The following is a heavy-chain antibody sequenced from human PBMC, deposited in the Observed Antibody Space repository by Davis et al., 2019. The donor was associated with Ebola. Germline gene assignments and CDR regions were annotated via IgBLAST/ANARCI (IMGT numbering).Heavy chain of an antibody. J-gene: IGHJ6*04. CDR3: ARDPETYYYYGMDV. Sequence: GGSLRLSCAASGFTFSTYSMSWVRQAPGKGLEWVSSISSDSDYIYYADSAKGRFTISRDNAKNSLYLQMNSLRAEDTAVYYCARDPETYYYYGMDVWGKGTTVTVSS. CDR2: ISSDSDYI. V-gene: IGHV3-21*01. CDR1: GFTFSTYS.